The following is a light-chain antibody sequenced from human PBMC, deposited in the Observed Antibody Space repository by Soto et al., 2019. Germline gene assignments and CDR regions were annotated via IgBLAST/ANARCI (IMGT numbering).Light chain of an antibody. CDR1: SSDVGSYNL. CDR2: EGS. J-gene: IGLJ2*01. V-gene: IGLV2-23*03. CDR3: CSYAGSSTFDVV. Sequence: QSALTQPASVSGSPGQSITISCTGTSSDVGSYNLVSWYQQHPGKAPKLMIYEGSKRPSGVSNRFSGSMSGNTASLTISGLQAEDEADYYCCSYAGSSTFDVVFGGGTKLTVL.